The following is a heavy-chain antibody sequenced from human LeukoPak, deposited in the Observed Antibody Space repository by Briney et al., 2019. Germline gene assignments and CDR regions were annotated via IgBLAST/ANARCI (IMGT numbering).Heavy chain of an antibody. CDR2: INGDGSGT. D-gene: IGHD2-15*01. Sequence: PGGSLRLSCAASGFTFSNYWMHWVRQDPGKGLVWVSRINGDGSGTSFADSVKGRFTIARDNAKNTLYLQMNSLRAEDTAVYYCARVRGRYGAGCYRYYFDYWGQGTLVTVSS. CDR3: ARVRGRYGAGCYRYYFDY. CDR1: GFTFSNYW. J-gene: IGHJ4*02. V-gene: IGHV3-74*01.